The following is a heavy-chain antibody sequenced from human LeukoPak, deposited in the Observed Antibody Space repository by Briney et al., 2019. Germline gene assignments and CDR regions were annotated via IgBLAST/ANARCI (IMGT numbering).Heavy chain of an antibody. J-gene: IGHJ4*02. D-gene: IGHD6-6*01. CDR2: IWYDGSNK. CDR1: GFTFSSYG. V-gene: IGHV3-33*01. CDR3: ARVDFEYSSSSSDY. Sequence: GGSLRLSCAASGFTFSSYGMHWVRQAPGKGLEWVAVIWYDGSNKYYADSVKGRFTISRGNSKNTLYLQMNSLRAEDTAVYYCARVDFEYSSSSSDYWGQGTLVTVSS.